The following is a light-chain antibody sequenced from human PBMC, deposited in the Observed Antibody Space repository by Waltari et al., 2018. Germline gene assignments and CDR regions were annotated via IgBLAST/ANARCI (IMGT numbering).Light chain of an antibody. Sequence: QSALTQPASVSGSPGQSITISCTGTSRDVGGYNYVSWYQQHPGKAPNLMIYEVSNRPSGVSNRFSGSKSGNTASLTISGLQAEDEADYYCSSYTSSSRVFGGGTKLTVL. CDR3: SSYTSSSRV. CDR1: SRDVGGYNY. V-gene: IGLV2-14*01. J-gene: IGLJ3*02. CDR2: EVS.